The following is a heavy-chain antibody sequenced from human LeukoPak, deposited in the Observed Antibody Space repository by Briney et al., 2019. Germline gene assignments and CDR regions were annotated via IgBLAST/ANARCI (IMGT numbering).Heavy chain of an antibody. D-gene: IGHD4-17*01. J-gene: IGHJ2*01. CDR2: FDPEDGET. CDR1: GYTLTELS. CDR3: ATDLKYGDLGYFDL. V-gene: IGHV1-24*01. Sequence: ASVKVSCKVSGYTLTELSMHWVRQAPGKGLEWMGGFDPEDGETIYAQKFQGGVTMTEDTSTDTAYMELSSLRSEDTAVYYCATDLKYGDLGYFDLWGRGTLVTVSS.